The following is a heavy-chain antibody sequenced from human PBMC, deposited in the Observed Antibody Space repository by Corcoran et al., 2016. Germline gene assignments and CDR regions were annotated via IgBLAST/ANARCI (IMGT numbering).Heavy chain of an antibody. CDR3: ARHVVRFSSMDV. CDR1: GFSLSTSGMR. J-gene: IGHJ6*02. V-gene: IGHV2-70*04. Sequence: QVTLKESGPALVKPTQTLTLTCTFSGFSLSTSGMRVSWIRQPPGKALEWLARIDWDDDKFYSTSLKTRLTISKDTSKNQVVLTMTNMDPVDTATYYCARHVVRFSSMDVWGQGTTVTVSS. CDR2: IDWDDDK. D-gene: IGHD3-3*01.